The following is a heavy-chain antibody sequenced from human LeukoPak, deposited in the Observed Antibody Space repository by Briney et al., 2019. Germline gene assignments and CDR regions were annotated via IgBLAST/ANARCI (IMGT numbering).Heavy chain of an antibody. Sequence: PGGSLRLSCAASGFTFSSYWMHWVRQAPGKGLVWVSRINTDGSSTSYADSVKGRFTISRDNAKNTLYLQMNSLRAEDTAVYYCVSTLTDYAVGRSDYWGQGTLVTVSS. CDR3: VSTLTDYAVGRSDY. D-gene: IGHD4-17*01. J-gene: IGHJ4*02. V-gene: IGHV3-74*01. CDR2: INTDGSST. CDR1: GFTFSSYW.